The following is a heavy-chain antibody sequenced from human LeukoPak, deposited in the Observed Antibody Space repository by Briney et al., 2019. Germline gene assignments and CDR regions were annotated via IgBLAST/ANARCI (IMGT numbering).Heavy chain of an antibody. J-gene: IGHJ4*02. Sequence: TGGSLRLSCAASGFTFSSYAMHWVRQAPGKGLEWVAVISYDGSNKYYADSVKGRLTISRDNSKNTLYLQMNSLRAEDTAVYYCARQLGSGYAFDYWGQGTLVTVSS. D-gene: IGHD3-3*01. CDR2: ISYDGSNK. V-gene: IGHV3-30-3*01. CDR3: ARQLGSGYAFDY. CDR1: GFTFSSYA.